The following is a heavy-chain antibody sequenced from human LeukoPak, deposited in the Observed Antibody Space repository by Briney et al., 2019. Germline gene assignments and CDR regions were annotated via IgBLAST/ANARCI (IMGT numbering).Heavy chain of an antibody. V-gene: IGHV5-51*01. Sequence: GESLKISCHGSGYIFTSYLIGWVRQMPGKGLEWMGIIYPGDSDTRYSPSFQGQVTISADKSISTAYLQWNSLKASDTAMYFCARRTSGTYLDYWGQGTLVTVSS. J-gene: IGHJ4*02. D-gene: IGHD1-1*01. CDR3: ARRTSGTYLDY. CDR1: GYIFTSYL. CDR2: IYPGDSDT.